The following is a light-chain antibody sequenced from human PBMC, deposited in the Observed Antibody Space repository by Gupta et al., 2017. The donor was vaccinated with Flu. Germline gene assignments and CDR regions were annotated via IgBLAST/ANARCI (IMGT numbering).Light chain of an antibody. V-gene: IGLV1-40*01. CDR2: GNT. Sequence: QSVLTQPRSLSGAPGQRVTIPCTGSRSNIGAGYAVHWYQQLPGAAPKLLIYGNTNRPSGVPYRFSGSKSGAPASLAISGLQSEDEADYYCQSYDNSLSCSYVFATGTKVTVL. J-gene: IGLJ1*01. CDR3: QSYDNSLSCSYV. CDR1: RSNIGAGYA.